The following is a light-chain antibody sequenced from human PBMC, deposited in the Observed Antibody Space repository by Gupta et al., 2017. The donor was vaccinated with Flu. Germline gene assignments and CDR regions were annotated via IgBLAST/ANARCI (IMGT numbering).Light chain of an antibody. CDR1: SSNIGAGYD. J-gene: IGLJ3*02. CDR2: GSS. CDR3: QSYDTSLSGWV. V-gene: IGLV1-40*01. Sequence: QSVLTQPPSVSRAPGQRVTISCTGSSSNIGAGYDVHWYQQLPGRAPKVLIYGSSNRPSGVPDRFFGSKSGISASLAITGLQAEDEADYYCQSYDTSLSGWVFGGGTKVTAL.